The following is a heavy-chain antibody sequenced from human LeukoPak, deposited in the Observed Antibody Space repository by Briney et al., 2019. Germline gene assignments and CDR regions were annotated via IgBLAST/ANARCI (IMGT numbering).Heavy chain of an antibody. Sequence: SQTLSLTCTVSGGSISSGSYYWSWIRQPAGKGLEWIGRIYTSGSTNYNPSLKSRVTISVDTSKNQFTLKLSSVTAADTAVYYCARALGGYPANFDYWGQGTLVTVSS. V-gene: IGHV4-61*02. CDR3: ARALGGYPANFDY. J-gene: IGHJ4*02. CDR2: IYTSGST. D-gene: IGHD1-26*01. CDR1: GGSISSGSYY.